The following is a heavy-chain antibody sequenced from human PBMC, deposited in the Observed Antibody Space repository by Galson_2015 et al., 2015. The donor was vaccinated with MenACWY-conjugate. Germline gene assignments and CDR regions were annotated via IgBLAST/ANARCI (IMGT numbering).Heavy chain of an antibody. D-gene: IGHD4-17*01. CDR2: ISYDGSNE. V-gene: IGHV3-30*03. Sequence: SLRLSCAASGFTFSTFAMHWVRQAPGKGLEWVAVISYDGSNEYYTDSVKGRFTISRDNSKNTLYLQINSLRTEDTAVYYCARDYTFSAVTIGLLFDYWGQGTLVPVSS. CDR1: GFTFSTFA. CDR3: ARDYTFSAVTIGLLFDY. J-gene: IGHJ4*02.